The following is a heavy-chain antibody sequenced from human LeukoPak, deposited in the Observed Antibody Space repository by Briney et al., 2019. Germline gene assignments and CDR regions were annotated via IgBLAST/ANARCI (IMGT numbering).Heavy chain of an antibody. CDR2: INSDGSST. D-gene: IGHD3-10*01. V-gene: IGHV3-74*01. CDR1: GFTFTSYW. Sequence: GGSLRLSCAASGFTFTSYWMHWVRQAPGKGLVCVSRINSDGSSTSYADSVKGRFTISRDNAKNTLYLQMNRLRAEDTDVYYCATDSYVSGSYYRLFYWGQGTLVTVSS. J-gene: IGHJ4*02. CDR3: ATDSYVSGSYYRLFY.